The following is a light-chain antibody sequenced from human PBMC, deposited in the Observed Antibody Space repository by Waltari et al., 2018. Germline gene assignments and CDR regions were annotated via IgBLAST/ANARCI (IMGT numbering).Light chain of an antibody. J-gene: IGKJ1*01. Sequence: DIQVTQSPSTLSASVGDRVTITCRASQSIVVWLAWYQQKPGKAPRLLIYKASYLESGVPSRFSGSASGTAFTLTISILQADDFATYYCLQYNSYPWTFGQGTTVEIK. V-gene: IGKV1-5*03. CDR1: QSIVVW. CDR3: LQYNSYPWT. CDR2: KAS.